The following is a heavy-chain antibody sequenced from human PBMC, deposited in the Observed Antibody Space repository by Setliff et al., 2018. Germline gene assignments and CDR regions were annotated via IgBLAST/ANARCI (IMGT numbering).Heavy chain of an antibody. CDR1: GGSITSGRYY. D-gene: IGHD4-17*01. J-gene: IGHJ6*03. CDR2: IHYSENT. Sequence: PSETLSLTCTVSGGSITSGRYYWGWIRQPPGQGLEWIASIHYSENTYYNPSLKTRVTISVDTSKNQFSLTLSSVTAADTAVYYCARETTMTYYFYYMDVWGKGTTVTVSS. CDR3: ARETTMTYYFYYMDV. V-gene: IGHV4-39*02.